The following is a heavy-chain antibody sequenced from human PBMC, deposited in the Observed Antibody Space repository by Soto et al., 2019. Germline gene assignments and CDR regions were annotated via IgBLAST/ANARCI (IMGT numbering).Heavy chain of an antibody. J-gene: IGHJ4*01. CDR2: IFYSGNT. CDR3: ARGVLH. CDR1: GDSLGSSRFY. V-gene: IGHV4-39*02. Sequence: PSETLSLTCNVAGDSLGSSRFYWAWIRHPPGKGLEWIGSIFYSGNTYYNPSLTSRATISVDTSENHFSLKLSSVTAADTAVYYCARGVLHWGEGTLVTVSS.